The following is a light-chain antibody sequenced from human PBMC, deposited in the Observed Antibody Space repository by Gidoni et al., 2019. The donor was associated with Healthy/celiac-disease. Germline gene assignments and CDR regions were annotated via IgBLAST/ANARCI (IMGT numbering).Light chain of an antibody. CDR2: DAS. CDR1: QSVSSY. Sequence: EIVLTQSPATLSLSPGERATLSCRASQSVSSYLAWYQQKPGQAPRLLIYDASNRATGIPARFSGSGSGTDFTLTISSLEPEDFAVYYCQQRSNWPPEKTFXGXTKVEIK. V-gene: IGKV3-11*01. CDR3: QQRSNWPPEKT. J-gene: IGKJ4*01.